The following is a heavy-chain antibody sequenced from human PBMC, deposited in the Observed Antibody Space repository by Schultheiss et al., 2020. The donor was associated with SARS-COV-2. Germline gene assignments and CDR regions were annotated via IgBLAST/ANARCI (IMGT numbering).Heavy chain of an antibody. D-gene: IGHD3-9*01. CDR2: IYYSGST. CDR3: ARVPVLRYFDWSMGYYGMDV. J-gene: IGHJ6*02. CDR1: GYSISSGYY. V-gene: IGHV4-38-2*02. Sequence: SETLSLTCTVSGYSISSGYYWGWIRQPPGKGLEWIGSIYYSGSTYYNPSLKSRVTISVDTSKNQFSLKLSSVTAADTAVYYCARVPVLRYFDWSMGYYGMDVWGQGTTVTVSS.